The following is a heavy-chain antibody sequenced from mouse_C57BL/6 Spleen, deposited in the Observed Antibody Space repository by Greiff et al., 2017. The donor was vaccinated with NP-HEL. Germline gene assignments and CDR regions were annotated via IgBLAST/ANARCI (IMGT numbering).Heavy chain of an antibody. CDR1: GYSFTDYN. CDR2: INPNYGTT. J-gene: IGHJ4*01. CDR3: ARRGDSSDYYAMDY. V-gene: IGHV1-39*01. Sequence: EVQLQESGPELVKPGASVKISCKASGYSFTDYNMNWVKQSNGKSLEWIGVINPNYGTTSYNQKFKGKATLTVDQSSSTAYMQLNSLTSEDSAVYYCARRGDSSDYYAMDYWGQGTSVTVSS. D-gene: IGHD3-2*01.